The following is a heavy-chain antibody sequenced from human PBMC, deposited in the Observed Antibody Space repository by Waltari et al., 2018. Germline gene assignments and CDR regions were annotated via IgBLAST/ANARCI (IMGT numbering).Heavy chain of an antibody. Sequence: EVQLLESGGGLVQPGGSLRLSCAASGFTFSSYAMSWVRQAPGKGLEWVSAISGSGGSTYYADAVKGRFTISRDNSKNTLYLQMNSLRAEDTAVYYCAKSEGYFWSGYVVYWGQGTLVTVSS. CDR1: GFTFSSYA. V-gene: IGHV3-23*01. CDR3: AKSEGYFWSGYVVY. D-gene: IGHD3-3*01. CDR2: ISGSGGST. J-gene: IGHJ4*02.